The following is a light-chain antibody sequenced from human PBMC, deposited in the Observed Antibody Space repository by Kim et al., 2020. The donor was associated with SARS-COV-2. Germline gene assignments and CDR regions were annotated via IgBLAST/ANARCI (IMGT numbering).Light chain of an antibody. Sequence: SVSPGRTASITCSGNRLGDKYACWYQQKPGQSPVLVIYQDTKRPSGIPERFSGANSGNTATLTISGTQAMDEADYYCQAWDSRSYVFGTGTKVTVL. J-gene: IGLJ1*01. CDR1: RLGDKY. V-gene: IGLV3-1*01. CDR3: QAWDSRSYV. CDR2: QDT.